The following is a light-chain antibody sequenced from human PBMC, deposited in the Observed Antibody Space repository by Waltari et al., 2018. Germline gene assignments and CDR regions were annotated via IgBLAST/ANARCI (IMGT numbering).Light chain of an antibody. CDR3: QQYDSSVT. J-gene: IGKJ3*01. Sequence: EAMFTQSPGTLSLSTGERATLSCRASQSISTYLAWYQQKPGQAPRLLIYGAPSRATGIPDRFSGSGSGTDFTLSISSLEPEDFAVYYCQQYDSSVTFGPGTKVDIK. V-gene: IGKV3-20*01. CDR2: GAP. CDR1: QSISTY.